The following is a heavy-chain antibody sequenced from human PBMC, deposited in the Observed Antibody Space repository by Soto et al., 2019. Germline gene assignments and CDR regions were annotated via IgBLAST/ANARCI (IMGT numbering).Heavy chain of an antibody. CDR1: GFTFSSYA. Sequence: GGSLRLSCAASGFTFSSYAMHWVRQAPGKGLEWVAVISYDGSNKYYADSVKGRFTISRDNSKNTLYLQMSSLRAEDTAVYYCARDGVVHNYYYYGMDVWGQGTTVTVSS. J-gene: IGHJ6*02. D-gene: IGHD2-2*01. CDR2: ISYDGSNK. V-gene: IGHV3-30-3*01. CDR3: ARDGVVHNYYYYGMDV.